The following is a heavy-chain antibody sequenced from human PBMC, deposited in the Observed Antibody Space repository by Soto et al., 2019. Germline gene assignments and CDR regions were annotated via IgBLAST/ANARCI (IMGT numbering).Heavy chain of an antibody. D-gene: IGHD3-10*01. CDR1: GFTFSAYA. CDR2: ISGSGDRT. Sequence: EVQLLQSGGDLVQPGGSLRLSCAASGFTFSAYAMSWVRQAPGKGLEWVSAISGSGDRTYYADSVKGRFTISRDSSDNTLYLQMNSLRAEDTAIYYCAKDRMYYYGSGGLWYLDYWGQGTLVIVSS. CDR3: AKDRMYYYGSGGLWYLDY. J-gene: IGHJ4*02. V-gene: IGHV3-23*01.